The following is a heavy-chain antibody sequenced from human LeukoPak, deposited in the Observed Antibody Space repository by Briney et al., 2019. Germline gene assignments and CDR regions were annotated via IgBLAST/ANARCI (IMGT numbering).Heavy chain of an antibody. CDR3: ARNGYSSSWYRN. CDR1: GFTFRNYG. V-gene: IGHV3-53*01. CDR2: IYSGGST. Sequence: GGSLRLSCAASGFTFRNYGMRWVRQAPGKGLEWVSVIYSGGSTYYADSVKGRFTISRDNSKNTLYLQMNSLRAEDTAVYYCARNGYSSSWYRNWGQGTLVTVSS. J-gene: IGHJ4*02. D-gene: IGHD6-13*01.